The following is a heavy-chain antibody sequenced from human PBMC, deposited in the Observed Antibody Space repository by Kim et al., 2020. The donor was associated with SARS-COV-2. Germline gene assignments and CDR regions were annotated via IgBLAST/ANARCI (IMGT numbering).Heavy chain of an antibody. CDR3: ARERVAAAGRVFDY. J-gene: IGHJ4*02. CDR1: GDSVSSNSAV. Sequence: SQTLSLTCAISGDSVSSNSAVCNWIRQSPSRGLEWLGRTYYRSKWSNDYAVSVKSRITINPDTTKNQFSLQLNSVTPEDTAVYYCARERVAAAGRVFDYWGQGTLVTVSS. CDR2: TYYRSKWSN. D-gene: IGHD6-13*01. V-gene: IGHV6-1*01.